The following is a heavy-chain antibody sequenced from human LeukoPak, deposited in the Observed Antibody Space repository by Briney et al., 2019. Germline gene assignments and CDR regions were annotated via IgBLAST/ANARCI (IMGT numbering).Heavy chain of an antibody. CDR2: VNPNSGNT. V-gene: IGHV1-8*02. CDR3: ARVSSSSVSY. J-gene: IGHJ4*02. Sequence: ASVKVSCKASGYTFTNYGVSWVRQAPGQGLEWMGWVNPNSGNTGYAQKFQGRVTMTRNTSISTVYMELSSLRSEDTAVYYCARVSSSSVSYWGQGTLVTVSS. D-gene: IGHD6-13*01. CDR1: GYTFTNYG.